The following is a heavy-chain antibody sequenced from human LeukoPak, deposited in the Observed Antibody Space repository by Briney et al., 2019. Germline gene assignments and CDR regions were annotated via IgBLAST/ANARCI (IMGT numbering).Heavy chain of an antibody. D-gene: IGHD6-13*01. CDR3: ARGATREPRGIAAAGKNYYFDY. CDR1: GYTFTSYD. CDR2: MNPNSGNT. J-gene: IGHJ4*02. V-gene: IGHV1-8*03. Sequence: ASVKVSCKASGYTFTSYDINWVRQATGQGLEWMGWMNPNSGNTGYAQKFQGRVTITRNTSISTAYMELSSLRSEDTAVYYCARGATREPRGIAAAGKNYYFDYWGQGTLVTVSS.